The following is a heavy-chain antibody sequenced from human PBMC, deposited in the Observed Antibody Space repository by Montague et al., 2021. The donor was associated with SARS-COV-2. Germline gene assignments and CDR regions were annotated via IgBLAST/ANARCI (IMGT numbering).Heavy chain of an antibody. Sequence: SETRSLTCTVSGGSISSSSYYWGWIRQPPGKGLEWIGSIYYSGSTYYNPSLKSRVTISVDTSKNQFSLKLSSVTAADTAVYYCARVGRQQLVRLSGMDVWGQGTTGTGS. V-gene: IGHV4-39*07. CDR3: ARVGRQQLVRLSGMDV. CDR1: GGSISSSSYY. J-gene: IGHJ6*02. D-gene: IGHD6-13*01. CDR2: IYYSGST.